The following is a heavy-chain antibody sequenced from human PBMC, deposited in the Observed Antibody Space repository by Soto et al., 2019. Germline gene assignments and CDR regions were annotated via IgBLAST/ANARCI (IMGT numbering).Heavy chain of an antibody. CDR1: GGTFSSYA. CDR2: IIPIFGTA. V-gene: IGHV1-69*13. CDR3: AVSTVTTQYYYCYYGMDV. J-gene: IGHJ6*02. Sequence: ASVKVSCKASGGTFSSYAISWVRQAPGQGLEWMGGIIPIFGTANYAQKFQGRVTITADESTSTAYMELSSLRSEGTAVYYCAVSTVTTQYYYCYYGMDVWGQGTTVTVS. D-gene: IGHD4-17*01.